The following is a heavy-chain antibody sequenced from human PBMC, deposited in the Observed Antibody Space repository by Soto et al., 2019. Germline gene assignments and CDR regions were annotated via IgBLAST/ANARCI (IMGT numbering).Heavy chain of an antibody. V-gene: IGHV4-31*03. CDR1: GGSISSGGYY. Sequence: QVQLQESGPGLVKPSQTLSLTCTVSGGSISSGGYYWSWIRQHPGKGLEWIGYIYYSGSTYYNPSLKSRVTISVDPSKNQFSLKLSSVTAADTAVYYCARTGIAAAGTNYGMDVWGQGTTVTVSS. J-gene: IGHJ6*02. CDR3: ARTGIAAAGTNYGMDV. D-gene: IGHD6-13*01. CDR2: IYYSGST.